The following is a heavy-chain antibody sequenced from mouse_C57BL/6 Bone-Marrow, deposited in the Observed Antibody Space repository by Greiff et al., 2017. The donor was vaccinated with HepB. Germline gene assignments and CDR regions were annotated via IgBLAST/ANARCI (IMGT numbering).Heavy chain of an antibody. J-gene: IGHJ3*01. Sequence: EVKVEESGGGLVQPGGSLSLSCAASGFTFTDCYMSWVRQPPGKALEWLGFIRNKANGYTTEYSASVKGRFTISRDNSQSILYLQMNALRAEDSAAYYCASLYGNYGAYWGQGTLVTVSA. CDR1: GFTFTDCY. D-gene: IGHD2-1*01. V-gene: IGHV7-3*01. CDR2: IRNKANGYTT. CDR3: ASLYGNYGAY.